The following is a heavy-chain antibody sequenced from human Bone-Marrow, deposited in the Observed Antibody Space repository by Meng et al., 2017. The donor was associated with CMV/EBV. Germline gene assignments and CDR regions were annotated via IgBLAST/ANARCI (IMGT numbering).Heavy chain of an antibody. J-gene: IGHJ5*02. V-gene: IGHV3-73*01. Sequence: CAASGFTLCGSTVRWVRQASGTGLEWVGRIRNKANSYATAYAASVKGRFTVSRDDSKNMAFLQMNNLKTEDTALYFCTSVSASWFDPWGQGTLVTVSS. CDR1: GFTLCGST. D-gene: IGHD5/OR15-5a*01. CDR2: IRNKANSYAT. CDR3: TSVSASWFDP.